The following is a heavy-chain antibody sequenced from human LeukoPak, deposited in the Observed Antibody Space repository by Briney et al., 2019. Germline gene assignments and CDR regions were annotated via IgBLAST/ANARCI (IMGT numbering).Heavy chain of an antibody. Sequence: PSETMSLTCAVYGGSFSGYFWSWIRQPPGKGLEWIGEINHSGSTNYNASLKSRVTISVDTSKNQFSLKLSSVTAADTAVYYCARGAGGGSGSYFSGYWGQGTLVTVSS. D-gene: IGHD3-10*01. J-gene: IGHJ4*02. CDR2: INHSGST. V-gene: IGHV4-34*01. CDR3: ARGAGGGSGSYFSGY. CDR1: GGSFSGYF.